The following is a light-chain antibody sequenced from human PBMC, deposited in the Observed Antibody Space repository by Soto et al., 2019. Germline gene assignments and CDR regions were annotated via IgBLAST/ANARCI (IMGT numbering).Light chain of an antibody. Sequence: QSALTQPRSVSGSPGQSVTISCTGTSSYVGGYKYVSWYQQHPGKAPKLMIYDVSKRPSGVPDRFSGSKSGNTASLTISGRQAEDEADYYCCSYAGSYTYVFGTGTKLTVL. J-gene: IGLJ1*01. CDR1: SSYVGGYKY. CDR3: CSYAGSYTYV. V-gene: IGLV2-11*01. CDR2: DVS.